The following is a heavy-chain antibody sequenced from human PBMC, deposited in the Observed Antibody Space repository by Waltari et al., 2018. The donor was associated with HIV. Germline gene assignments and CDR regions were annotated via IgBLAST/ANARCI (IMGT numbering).Heavy chain of an antibody. J-gene: IGHJ3*02. CDR3: ATPYYYDSSGYYDAFDI. V-gene: IGHV4-59*01. CDR1: GDSISSYY. CDR2: IYYSGST. Sequence: QVQLQESGPGLVKPSETLSLTCTVSGDSISSYYWSWIRQPPGKGLDWIGYIYYSGSTNYNPSLKSRVTISVDTSKNQFSLKLSSVTAADTAVYYCATPYYYDSSGYYDAFDIWGQGTMVTVSS. D-gene: IGHD3-22*01.